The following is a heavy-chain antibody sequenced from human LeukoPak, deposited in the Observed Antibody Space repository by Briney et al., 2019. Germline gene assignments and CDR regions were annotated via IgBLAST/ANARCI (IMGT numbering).Heavy chain of an antibody. CDR3: ARVFRGAVTSNWFDP. CDR1: GGSINGYY. CDR2: ISDSGST. J-gene: IGHJ5*02. V-gene: IGHV4-59*01. Sequence: PSETLSLTCTVSGGSINGYYWTWIRQPPGKRLDGIGYISDSGSTNYNPSLKSRVTMSVDSSNTEFSLRLNSVTAADTAVYYCARVFRGAVTSNWFDPWGQGTLVTVSS. D-gene: IGHD4-17*01.